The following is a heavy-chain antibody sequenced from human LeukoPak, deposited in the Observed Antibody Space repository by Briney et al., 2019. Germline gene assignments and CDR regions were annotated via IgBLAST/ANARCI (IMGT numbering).Heavy chain of an antibody. CDR3: ARDFLTTPCAFDI. D-gene: IGHD3-9*01. J-gene: IGHJ3*02. CDR1: GFTFSSYW. V-gene: IGHV3-7*01. CDR2: IKQDGSEK. Sequence: PGGSLRLSCAASGFTFSSYWMSWVRQAPGKGLEWVANIKQDGSEKYYVDSVKGRFTISRDNAKNSLYLQMNSLRAEDTAVYYCARDFLTTPCAFDIWGQGTMVTVSS.